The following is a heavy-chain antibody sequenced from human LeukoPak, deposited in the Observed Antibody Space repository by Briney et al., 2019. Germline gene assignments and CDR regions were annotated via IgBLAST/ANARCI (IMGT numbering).Heavy chain of an antibody. CDR3: ARGPPNSGSYYYYYYYMDV. CDR2: INPNSGNT. J-gene: IGHJ6*03. V-gene: IGHV1-8*02. CDR1: GYTFTSYG. Sequence: GASVKVSCKASGYTFTSYGISWVRQAPGQGLEWMGWINPNSGNTGYAQKFQGRVTMTRNTSISTAYMELSSLRSEDTAVYYCARGPPNSGSYYYYYYYMDVWGKGTTVTISS. D-gene: IGHD1-26*01.